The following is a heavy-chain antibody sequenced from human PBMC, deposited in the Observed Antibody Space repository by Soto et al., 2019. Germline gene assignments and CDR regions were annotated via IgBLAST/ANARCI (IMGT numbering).Heavy chain of an antibody. V-gene: IGHV1-46*01. J-gene: IGHJ2*01. Sequence: ASVKVSCKASGYTFTNNYGVWVRQAPGQGLEWMGIINPSGGNTIYAQKFQDRVTMTSDTSTSTIYIELSSLRSEDTAVYYCARGGSLYWYFDLWGRGTLVTVSS. CDR2: INPSGGNT. CDR1: GYTFTNNY. D-gene: IGHD1-26*01. CDR3: ARGGSLYWYFDL.